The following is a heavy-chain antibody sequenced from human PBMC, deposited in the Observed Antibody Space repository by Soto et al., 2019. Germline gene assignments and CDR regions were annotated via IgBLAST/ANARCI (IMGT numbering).Heavy chain of an antibody. CDR3: ARIPSDSSGFYYYYYGMDV. V-gene: IGHV3-66*01. D-gene: IGHD3-22*01. CDR1: GFTVSSNY. CDR2: IYSGGST. Sequence: GGSLRLSCAASGFTVSSNYMSWVRQAPGKGLEWVSVIYSGGSTYYADSVKGRFTISRDNSKNTLYLQMNSLSAEDTAVYYCARIPSDSSGFYYYYYGMDVWGQGTTVTVSS. J-gene: IGHJ6*02.